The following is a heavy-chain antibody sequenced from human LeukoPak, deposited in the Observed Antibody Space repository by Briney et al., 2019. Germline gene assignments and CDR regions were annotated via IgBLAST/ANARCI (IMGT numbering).Heavy chain of an antibody. CDR3: ARDRDDTGGWYAFDI. D-gene: IGHD2-15*01. V-gene: IGHV3-20*04. CDR1: GFTFDDYG. J-gene: IGHJ3*02. Sequence: GGSLRLSCAAYGFTFDDYGMTWVRQGPGKGLEWVSGINWNGGSTSYADSVKGRFTISRDNAKNSLYLQMNSLRAEDTALYYCARDRDDTGGWYAFDIWGQGTMVTVSS. CDR2: INWNGGST.